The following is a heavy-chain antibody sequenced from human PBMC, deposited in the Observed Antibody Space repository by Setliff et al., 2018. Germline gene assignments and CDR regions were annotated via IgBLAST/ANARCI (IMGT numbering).Heavy chain of an antibody. CDR3: AKDSSWYLDY. V-gene: IGHV3-30*02. Sequence: GGSLRLSCAASGFTLNNYAMHWVRQAPGKGLEWVAFIRFDGSNKCYADSVKGRFTISRDNSKNTLYLQTNSLTPEDTALYYCAKDSSWYLDYWGQGTLVTVSS. CDR2: IRFDGSNK. J-gene: IGHJ4*02. CDR1: GFTLNNYA. D-gene: IGHD6-13*01.